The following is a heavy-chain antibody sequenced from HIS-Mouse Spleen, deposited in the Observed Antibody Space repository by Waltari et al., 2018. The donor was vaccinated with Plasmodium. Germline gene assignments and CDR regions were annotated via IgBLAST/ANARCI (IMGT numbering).Heavy chain of an antibody. CDR2: IGTASDT. D-gene: IGHD1-1*01. CDR1: DFPFSSYD. Sequence: EVQLVESGGGLVPPGGSLALSCAPSDFPFSSYDIHWVRQATGKGWEGGTAIGTASDTYYPGSVKGRFTISRENAKNSLYLQMNSLRAGDTAVYYCARGRWNHAFDIWGQGTMVTVSS. CDR3: ARGRWNHAFDI. J-gene: IGHJ3*02. V-gene: IGHV3-13*01.